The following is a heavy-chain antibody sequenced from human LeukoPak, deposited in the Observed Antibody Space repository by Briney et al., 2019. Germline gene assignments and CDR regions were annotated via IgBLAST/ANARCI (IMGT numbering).Heavy chain of an antibody. CDR1: GYTFTGYY. Sequence: ASVKVSCKASGYTFTGYYMHWVRQAPGQGLEWMGWINPNSGGTNYAQKFQGRVTMTRDTSISTAYMELSRLRSDDTAAYYCARGVVAATRYYYYMDVWGKGTTVTVSS. J-gene: IGHJ6*03. CDR2: INPNSGGT. V-gene: IGHV1-2*02. CDR3: ARGVVAATRYYYYMDV. D-gene: IGHD2-15*01.